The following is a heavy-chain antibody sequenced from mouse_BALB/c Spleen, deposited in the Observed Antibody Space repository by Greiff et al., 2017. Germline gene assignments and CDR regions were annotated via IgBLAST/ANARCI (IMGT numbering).Heavy chain of an antibody. V-gene: IGHV1-14*01. J-gene: IGHJ4*01. Sequence: VQLQQSGPELVKPGASVKMSCKASGYTFTSYVMHWVKQKPGQGLEWIGYINPYNDGTKYNEKFKGKATLTSDKSSSTAYMELSSLTSEDSAVYYCARGEVQYYCAMDYWGQGTSVTVSS. CDR3: ARGEVQYYCAMDY. CDR1: GYTFTSYV. D-gene: IGHD2-13*01. CDR2: INPYNDGT.